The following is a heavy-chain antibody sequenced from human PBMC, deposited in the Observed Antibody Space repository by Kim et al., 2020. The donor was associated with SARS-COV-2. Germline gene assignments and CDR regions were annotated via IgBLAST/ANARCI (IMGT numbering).Heavy chain of an antibody. CDR2: IYSGGST. D-gene: IGHD1-1*01. Sequence: GGSLRLSCAASGFTVSSNYMSWVRQAPGKGLEWVSVIYSGGSTYYADSVKGRFTISRDNSKNTLYLQMNSLRAEDTAVYYCARTLDFYYFDYWGQGTLVTVSS. CDR1: GFTVSSNY. CDR3: ARTLDFYYFDY. V-gene: IGHV3-66*02. J-gene: IGHJ4*02.